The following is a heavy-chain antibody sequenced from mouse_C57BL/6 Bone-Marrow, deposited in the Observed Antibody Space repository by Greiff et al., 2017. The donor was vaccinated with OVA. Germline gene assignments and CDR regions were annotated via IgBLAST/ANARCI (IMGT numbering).Heavy chain of an antibody. CDR2: IRNKANNHAT. V-gene: IGHV6-6*01. J-gene: IGHJ3*01. CDR3: TPNWASWFAY. D-gene: IGHD4-1*02. CDR1: GFTFSDAW. Sequence: EVKVVESGGGLVQPGGSLKLSCAASGFTFSDAWMDWVRQSPEKGLEWVAEIRNKANNHATYYAESVKGRFTISRDDSKSSVYLQMNSLRAEDTGIYYCTPNWASWFAYWGQGTLVTVSA.